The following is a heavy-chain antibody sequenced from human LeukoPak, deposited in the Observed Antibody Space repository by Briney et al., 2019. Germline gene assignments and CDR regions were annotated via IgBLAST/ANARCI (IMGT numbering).Heavy chain of an antibody. Sequence: ASVKVSCKASGYTFTSYYMHWVRQAPGQGLEWMGWINPNSGGTKYVQKFQGRVTMTRDTSISTAYMELSSLRSDDTAVYYCAREPDDIITNLLPHDAFDIWGQGTMVTVSS. CDR3: AREPDDIITNLLPHDAFDI. CDR1: GYTFTSYY. D-gene: IGHD3-22*01. J-gene: IGHJ3*02. CDR2: INPNSGGT. V-gene: IGHV1-2*02.